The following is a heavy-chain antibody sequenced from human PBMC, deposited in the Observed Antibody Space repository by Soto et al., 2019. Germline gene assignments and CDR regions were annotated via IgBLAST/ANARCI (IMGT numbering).Heavy chain of an antibody. J-gene: IGHJ4*01. D-gene: IGHD3-9*01. CDR1: GYMFTING. Sequence: QVQVVQSGSEVKKPGASVKVSCKTSGYMFTINGISWVRQVPGQWLEWMGWISTNSGNTKFAQNFQDRVTLTNDTSTSTAYMELRSLRSDDTAIYYCARDQDWDLDHYGHGTLVTISS. CDR2: ISTNSGNT. CDR3: ARDQDWDLDH. V-gene: IGHV1-18*01.